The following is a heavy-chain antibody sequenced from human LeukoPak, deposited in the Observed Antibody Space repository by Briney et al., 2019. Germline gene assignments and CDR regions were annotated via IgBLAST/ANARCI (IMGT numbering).Heavy chain of an antibody. D-gene: IGHD3-3*01. CDR3: ARATTRGTYDFWSGYIWWAEHWFDP. CDR1: GYTFTSYG. J-gene: IGHJ5*02. V-gene: IGHV1-18*01. Sequence: ASVKVSCKASGYTFTSYGISWVRQAPGQGLEWMGWISAYNGNTNYAQKLQGRVTMTTDTSTSTAYKELRSLRSDDTAVYYCARATTRGTYDFWSGYIWWAEHWFDPWGQGTLVTVSS. CDR2: ISAYNGNT.